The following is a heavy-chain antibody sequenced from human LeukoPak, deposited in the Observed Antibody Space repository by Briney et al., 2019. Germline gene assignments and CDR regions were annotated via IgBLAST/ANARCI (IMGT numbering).Heavy chain of an antibody. CDR1: GYSISSGYY. Sequence: SETLSLTCTVSGYSISSGYYWGWIRQPPGEGVEWIGSIYHSGSTYYTPSLKPPVTISVDTSKNQFSLKLSSVTAADTAVYYCARVAVRGSYIGGFDYWGQGTLVTVSS. D-gene: IGHD1-26*01. J-gene: IGHJ4*02. CDR3: ARVAVRGSYIGGFDY. CDR2: IYHSGST. V-gene: IGHV4-38-2*02.